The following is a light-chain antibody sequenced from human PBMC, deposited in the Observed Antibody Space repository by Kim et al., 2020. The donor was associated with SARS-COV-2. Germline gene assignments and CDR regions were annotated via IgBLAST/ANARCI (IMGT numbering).Light chain of an antibody. J-gene: IGKJ4*01. V-gene: IGKV3-15*01. CDR3: QQYNNWPPLT. CDR1: QGVSTN. Sequence: EIVMTQSPATLSVSPGERATLSCRASQGVSTNLAWYQQKPGQAPRLLIYGASTRATGIPARFSGSGSGTEFTLTISSLQSEDFAVYYCQQYNNWPPLTFGGGTKLEI. CDR2: GAS.